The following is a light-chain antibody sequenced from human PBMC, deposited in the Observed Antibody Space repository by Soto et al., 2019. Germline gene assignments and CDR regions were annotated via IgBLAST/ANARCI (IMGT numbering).Light chain of an antibody. CDR2: DAY. V-gene: IGKV3-15*01. J-gene: IGKJ2*01. Sequence: EIVMTQSPATLSVSLGERATLSCRASQSVGGYLAWYQQRPGQVPRLLIYDAYTRAAGVPARFSGSGSGTEFSLTISSLQSEDFAVYYCQQYSDWPLDTFGQGTKVDTK. CDR1: QSVGGY. CDR3: QQYSDWPLDT.